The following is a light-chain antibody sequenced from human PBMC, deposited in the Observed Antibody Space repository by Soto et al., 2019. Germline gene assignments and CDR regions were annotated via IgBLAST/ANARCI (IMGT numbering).Light chain of an antibody. CDR3: QTFNTAPLT. CDR1: QDISVY. Sequence: DIQMTQSPSSLSASVGDRVTITCRASQDISVYLAWYQQKPGKVPKLLIYSASTLQSGVPSRFSGSGSGTDFTLTISSLLPEDVATYFCQTFNTAPLTFGQGTRLEIK. J-gene: IGKJ5*01. V-gene: IGKV1-27*01. CDR2: SAS.